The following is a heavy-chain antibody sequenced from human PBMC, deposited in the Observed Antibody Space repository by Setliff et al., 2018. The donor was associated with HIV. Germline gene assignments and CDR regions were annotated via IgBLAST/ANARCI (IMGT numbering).Heavy chain of an antibody. V-gene: IGHV1-2*02. CDR3: ERVAHRLSGGIDY. D-gene: IGHD2-15*01. Sequence: ASVKVSCKISGHTFTDFWIHWVRQAPGQGLESMGWIDPDKGDTGYAHNFQGRVIMTRDTSTSTVYMELHWLTSDDTAVYHCERVAHRLSGGIDYRGQGTQVTVSS. CDR1: GHTFTDFW. CDR2: IDPDKGDT. J-gene: IGHJ4*02.